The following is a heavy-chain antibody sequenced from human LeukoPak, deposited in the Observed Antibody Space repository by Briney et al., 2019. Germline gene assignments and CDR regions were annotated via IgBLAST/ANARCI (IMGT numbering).Heavy chain of an antibody. V-gene: IGHV5-51*01. CDR1: GYSFTNYW. CDR3: ARHSRGTIVVGTFDF. J-gene: IGHJ4*02. CDR2: IYPGDSDT. Sequence: GESLKISCKGSGYSFTNYWIGWVRQMPGKGLEWMGIIYPGDSDTRYSPSFQGQVTISADKSISTAYLQWGSLKASDTAMYYCARHSRGTIVVGTFDFWGQGTLVTVSS. D-gene: IGHD3-22*01.